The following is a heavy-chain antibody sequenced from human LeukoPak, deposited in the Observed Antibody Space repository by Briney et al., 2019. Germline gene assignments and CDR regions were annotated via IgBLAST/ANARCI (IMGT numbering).Heavy chain of an antibody. CDR2: FSGSGGTT. Sequence: GGSLRLSCVASGFTFSSYAMSWIRQAPGKGLEWVSAFSGSGGTTYYADSVKGRFTISRDNAKNSLYLQMNSLRAEDTAVYYCARDQYYYDSSGYGYWGQGTLVTVSS. V-gene: IGHV3-23*01. J-gene: IGHJ4*02. CDR1: GFTFSSYA. CDR3: ARDQYYYDSSGYGY. D-gene: IGHD3-22*01.